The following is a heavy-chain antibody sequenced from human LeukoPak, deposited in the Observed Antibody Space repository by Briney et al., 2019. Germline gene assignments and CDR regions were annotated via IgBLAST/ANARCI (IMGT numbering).Heavy chain of an antibody. J-gene: IGHJ3*02. V-gene: IGHV1-69*04. CDR2: IIPILGIA. CDR1: GGTFSSYA. D-gene: IGHD6-13*01. Sequence: ASVKVSCKASGGTFSSYAISWVRQAPGQGLEWMGRIIPILGIANYAQKFQGRVTITADKSTSTAYMELRSLRSDDTAVYYCARIASIQMYSSSWGAFDIWGQGTMVTVSS. CDR3: ARIASIQMYSSSWGAFDI.